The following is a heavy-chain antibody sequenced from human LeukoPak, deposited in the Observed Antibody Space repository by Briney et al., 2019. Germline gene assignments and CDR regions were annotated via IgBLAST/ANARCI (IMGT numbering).Heavy chain of an antibody. CDR2: IYHSEST. CDR3: ARVSPNTVTTLQYFDY. CDR1: GYSISSGYY. Sequence: PSETLSLTCIVSGYSISSGYYWGWIRQPPGKGLEWIGSIYHSESTYYNPSLKSRVIISVDTSKNQFSLKLSSVTAADTAVYYCARVSPNTVTTLQYFDYWGQGTLVTVSS. J-gene: IGHJ4*02. D-gene: IGHD4-17*01. V-gene: IGHV4-38-2*02.